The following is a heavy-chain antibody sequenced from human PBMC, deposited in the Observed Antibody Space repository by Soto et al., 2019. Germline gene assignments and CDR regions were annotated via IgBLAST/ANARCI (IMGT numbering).Heavy chain of an antibody. D-gene: IGHD2-21*02. Sequence: EVQLLESGGGLVQPGGSLRLSCAASGFTFSSYAMSWVRQAPGKGLEWVSAISGSGGSTYYADSVKGRFTISRDNSKNTLYLQMNSLRAEDTAVYYCAKEGRYCGGDCSTPGYGMDVWGQGTTVTVSS. J-gene: IGHJ6*02. CDR1: GFTFSSYA. CDR2: ISGSGGST. CDR3: AKEGRYCGGDCSTPGYGMDV. V-gene: IGHV3-23*01.